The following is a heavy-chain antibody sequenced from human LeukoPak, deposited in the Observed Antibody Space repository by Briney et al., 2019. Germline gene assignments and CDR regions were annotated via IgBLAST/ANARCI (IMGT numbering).Heavy chain of an antibody. J-gene: IGHJ3*02. CDR3: ARGGFNYYASRAYPDASDI. Sequence: SETLSLTCAVYGGSFSGHYWSWIRQPPGKGLEWIGEINHSGSTNYNPSLKSRVTISVDTSKNQFSLKLSSVTAADPAVYHCARGGFNYYASRAYPDASDIWGQGPIVSVPS. D-gene: IGHD3-10*01. V-gene: IGHV4-34*01. CDR2: INHSGST. CDR1: GGSFSGHY.